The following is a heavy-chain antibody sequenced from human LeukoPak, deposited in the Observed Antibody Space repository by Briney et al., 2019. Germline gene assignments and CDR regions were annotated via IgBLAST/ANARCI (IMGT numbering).Heavy chain of an antibody. D-gene: IGHD2-2*01. V-gene: IGHV3-23*01. J-gene: IGHJ5*02. CDR3: AKDLDVVVPAAMVGWFDP. Sequence: GGSLRLSCAASGFTFSSYAMSWVRQAPGKGLEWVSAISGSGGSTYYADFVKGRFTISRDNSKNTLYLQMNSLRAEDTAVYYCAKDLDVVVPAAMVGWFDPWGQGTLVTVSS. CDR1: GFTFSSYA. CDR2: ISGSGGST.